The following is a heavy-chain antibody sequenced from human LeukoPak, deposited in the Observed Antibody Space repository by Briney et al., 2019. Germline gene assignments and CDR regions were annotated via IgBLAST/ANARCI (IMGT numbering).Heavy chain of an antibody. CDR2: IYHSGST. Sequence: PSETLSLTCTVSGYSISSGYYWGWIRQPPGKGLEWIGRIYHSGSTYYNPSLKSRVTISVDTSKNQFSLKLSSVTAADTAVYYCARESVLGYCSSTSCPGYFDYWGQGTLVTVSS. J-gene: IGHJ4*02. CDR3: ARESVLGYCSSTSCPGYFDY. V-gene: IGHV4-38-2*02. CDR1: GYSISSGYY. D-gene: IGHD2-2*01.